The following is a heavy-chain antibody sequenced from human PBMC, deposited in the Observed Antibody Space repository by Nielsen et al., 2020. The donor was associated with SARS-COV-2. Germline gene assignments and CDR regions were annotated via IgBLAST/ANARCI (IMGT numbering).Heavy chain of an antibody. Sequence: GESLKISCPASGFTFSSYAMSWVRQAPGKGLEWVSAISGSGGSTYYADSVKGRFTISRDNSKNTLYLQMNSLRAEDTAVYYCAKAVMLSYFDYWGQGTLVTVSS. CDR2: ISGSGGST. J-gene: IGHJ4*02. V-gene: IGHV3-23*01. CDR1: GFTFSSYA. CDR3: AKAVMLSYFDY. D-gene: IGHD3-16*01.